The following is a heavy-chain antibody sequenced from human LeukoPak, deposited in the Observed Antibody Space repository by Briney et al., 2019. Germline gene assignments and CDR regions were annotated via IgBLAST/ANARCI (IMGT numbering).Heavy chain of an antibody. CDR1: GGSISSSSYY. J-gene: IGHJ4*02. CDR3: ASEPVVPAAIGNY. CDR2: IYYSGST. V-gene: IGHV4-39*07. Sequence: SETLSLTCTVSGGSISSSSYYWGWIRQPPGKGLEWIGSIYYSGSTYYNPSLKSRVTISVDTSKNQFSLKMSSVTAADTAVYYCASEPVVPAAIGNYWGQGTLVTVSS. D-gene: IGHD2-2*01.